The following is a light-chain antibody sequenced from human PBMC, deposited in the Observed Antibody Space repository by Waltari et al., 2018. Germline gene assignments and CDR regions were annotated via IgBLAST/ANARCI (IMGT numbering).Light chain of an antibody. CDR2: EGS. CDR1: SSDVGSYNL. J-gene: IGLJ1*01. CDR3: CSYAGSSTFLYV. V-gene: IGLV2-23*03. Sequence: QSALTQPASVSGSPGQSITISCTGTSSDVGSYNLVSWYQKHPGKAPKLMIYEGSKGPSWVSNRYSGSKSSNTASLTISVLQAEDEADYYCCSYAGSSTFLYVFGTGTKVTVL.